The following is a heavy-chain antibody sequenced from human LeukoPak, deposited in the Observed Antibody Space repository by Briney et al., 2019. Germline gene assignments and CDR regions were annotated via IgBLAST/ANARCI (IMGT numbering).Heavy chain of an antibody. J-gene: IGHJ4*02. D-gene: IGHD5-18*01. CDR2: IGSSDGRT. CDR1: GFTFSSYV. V-gene: IGHV3-23*01. CDR3: AKHGAGNNYGYGY. Sequence: GGSLRLSCAASGFTFSSYVMSWVRQAPGKGLEWVSAIGSSDGRTYYADSVKGRFTISRDNSKNTLYLQMNSLRVEDTAVYYCAKHGAGNNYGYGYWGQGTLVTVSS.